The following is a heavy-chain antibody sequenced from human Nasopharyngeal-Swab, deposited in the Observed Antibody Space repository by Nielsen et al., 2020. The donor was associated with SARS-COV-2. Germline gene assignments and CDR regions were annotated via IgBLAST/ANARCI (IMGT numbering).Heavy chain of an antibody. CDR3: ARVRIRSSWYSSDFDY. D-gene: IGHD6-13*01. J-gene: IGHJ4*02. CDR2: IYYSGST. Sequence: SETLSLTCTVSGGSISSYYWSWIRQPPGKGLEWIGYIYYSGSTNYNPSLKSRVTISVDTSKNQFSLKLSSVTAADTAVYYCARVRIRSSWYSSDFDYWGQGTLVTVSS. V-gene: IGHV4-59*01. CDR1: GGSISSYY.